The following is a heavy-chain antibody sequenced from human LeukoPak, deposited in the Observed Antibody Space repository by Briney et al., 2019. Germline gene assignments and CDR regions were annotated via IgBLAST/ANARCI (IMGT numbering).Heavy chain of an antibody. CDR3: ARENVYKYDY. V-gene: IGHV4-34*01. J-gene: IGHJ4*02. CDR1: GGSFSGYY. D-gene: IGHD5-24*01. CDR2: INHSGST. Sequence: SETLSLTCAVYGGSFSGYYWSWIRQPPGKGLEWIGEINHSGSTNYNPSLKSRVTISVDTSKNQFSLKLSSVTAADTAVYYRARENVYKYDYWGQGTLVTVSS.